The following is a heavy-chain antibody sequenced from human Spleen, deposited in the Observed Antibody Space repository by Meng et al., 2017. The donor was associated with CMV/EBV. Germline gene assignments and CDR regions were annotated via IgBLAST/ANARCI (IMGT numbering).Heavy chain of an antibody. D-gene: IGHD2-2*01. CDR2: ISHDGSDK. J-gene: IGHJ6*02. V-gene: IGHV3-30-3*01. CDR3: SRPGYCSGTSCYGMDV. Sequence: GGSLRLSCAASGFTFSSYVLHWVRQAPGKGLEWVAVISHDGSDKYYADSVKGRFTISRDNSKNTLYLQMNSLRPEDTAVYYCSRPGYCSGTSCYGMDVWGQGTTVTVSS. CDR1: GFTFSSYV.